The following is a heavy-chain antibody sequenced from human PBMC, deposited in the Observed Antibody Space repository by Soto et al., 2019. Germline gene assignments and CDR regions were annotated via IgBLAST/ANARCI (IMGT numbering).Heavy chain of an antibody. J-gene: IGHJ4*02. CDR1: GYTFTGYY. Sequence: QVQLVQSGAEVKKPGASVKVSCKASGYTFTGYYIHWVRQAPGQGLEWMGWINPNSGGTKYPQKFQGRGTMTRDTSIRTVYMSLTGLKSDDTAVYFCARDLAKGGGSAGFDYWGQGTLVAVSS. CDR3: ARDLAKGGGSAGFDY. CDR2: INPNSGGT. D-gene: IGHD2-15*01. V-gene: IGHV1-2*02.